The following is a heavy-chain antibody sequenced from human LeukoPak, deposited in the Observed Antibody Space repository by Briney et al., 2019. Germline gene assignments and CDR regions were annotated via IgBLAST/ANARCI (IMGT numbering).Heavy chain of an antibody. D-gene: IGHD4-23*01. V-gene: IGHV3-23*01. CDR1: GFTFSSYG. CDR2: ISGSGGST. CDR3: AKNWMTAVVTPVLDC. Sequence: GGSLRLSCAASGFTFSSYGMSWVRQAPGKGLEWVSAISGSGGSTYYADSVKGRFTISRDKPKNTLYLQMNSLRAEDTAVYYCAKNWMTAVVTPVLDCWGQGTLVTVSS. J-gene: IGHJ4*02.